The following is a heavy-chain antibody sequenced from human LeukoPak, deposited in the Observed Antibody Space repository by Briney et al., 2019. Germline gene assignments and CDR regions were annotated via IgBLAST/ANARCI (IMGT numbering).Heavy chain of an antibody. CDR2: IIPIFGTA. CDR3: AREKAPYGFFDY. D-gene: IGHD4-17*01. V-gene: IGHV1-69*05. Sequence: SVKVSCKASGGTFSSYAISWVRQAPGRGLEWMGRIIPIFGTANYAQKFQGRVTITTDESTSTAYMELSSPRSEDTAVYYCAREKAPYGFFDYWGQGTLVTVSS. J-gene: IGHJ4*02. CDR1: GGTFSSYA.